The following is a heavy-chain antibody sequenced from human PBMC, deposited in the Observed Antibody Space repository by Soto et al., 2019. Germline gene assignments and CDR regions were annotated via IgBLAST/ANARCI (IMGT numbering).Heavy chain of an antibody. CDR2: VTRSGST. CDR3: AIQKVSRFYGEVDFFDY. Sequence: QVQLQESGPGLVKPSETLSLTCAVFGDSMDNNMWWSWVRQSPGKGLEWIGEVTRSGSTNYNPSLRSRVTISIDPSNNLSSLHLSSVTAADTAVYYCAIQKVSRFYGEVDFFDYWGLGTLVTVSS. CDR1: GDSMDNNMW. D-gene: IGHD4-17*01. J-gene: IGHJ4*02. V-gene: IGHV4-4*02.